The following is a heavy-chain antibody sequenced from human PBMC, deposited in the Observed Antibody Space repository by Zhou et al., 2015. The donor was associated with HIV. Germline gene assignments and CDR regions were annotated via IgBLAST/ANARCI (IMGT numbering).Heavy chain of an antibody. V-gene: IGHV1-69*01. CDR3: ARDHRPGGYGDYEAYYYYMDV. J-gene: IGHJ6*03. Sequence: QVQLVQSGAEVKKPGSSVKVSCKASGGTFSSYAISWVRQAPGQGLEWMGGIIPIFGTANYAQKFQGRVTITADESTSTAYMELSSLRSEDTAVYYCARDHRPGGYGDYEAYYYYMDVWGKGTTVTVSS. CDR2: IIPIFGTA. CDR1: GGTFSSYA. D-gene: IGHD4-17*01.